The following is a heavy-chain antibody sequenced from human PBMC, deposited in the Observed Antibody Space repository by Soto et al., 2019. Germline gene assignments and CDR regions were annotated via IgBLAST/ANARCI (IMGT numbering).Heavy chain of an antibody. CDR1: GYTFTSYA. D-gene: IGHD2-8*01. Sequence: ASVKVSCKPSGYTFTSYAMHWVRQAPGQRLEWMGWINAGNGNTKYSQKFQGRVTITRDTSASTAYMELSSLRSEDTAVYYCARDGIMVYAILSSLNPNCFDPWGQGTLVTVSS. J-gene: IGHJ5*02. CDR3: ARDGIMVYAILSSLNPNCFDP. V-gene: IGHV1-3*01. CDR2: INAGNGNT.